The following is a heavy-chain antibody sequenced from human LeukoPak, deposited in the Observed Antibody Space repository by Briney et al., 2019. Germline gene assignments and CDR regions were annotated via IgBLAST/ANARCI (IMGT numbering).Heavy chain of an antibody. CDR3: ARLLGFGAQNWFDP. J-gene: IGHJ5*02. CDR1: GGSISSYY. V-gene: IGHV4-59*01. D-gene: IGHD3-10*01. CDR2: IYYTGST. Sequence: SETLSLTCTVSGGSISSYYWRWVRQPPGKGREWLGYIYYTGSTNYNPSLKSRVTISVDTSKNQFSLKRSSVTAADTAVYYCARLLGFGAQNWFDPWGQGTLVTVSS.